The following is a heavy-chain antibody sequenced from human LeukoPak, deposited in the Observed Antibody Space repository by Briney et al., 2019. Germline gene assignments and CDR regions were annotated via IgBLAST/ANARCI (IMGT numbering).Heavy chain of an antibody. J-gene: IGHJ4*02. Sequence: SETLSLTCTVSGGSIKSNYWSWVRQPPGKGLEWIGEIYHSGSTNYNPSLKSRVTISVDKSKNQFSLKLSSVTAADTAVYYCARVGAYGDESDYWGQGTLVTVSS. D-gene: IGHD4-17*01. CDR1: GGSIKSNY. V-gene: IGHV4-4*02. CDR2: IYHSGST. CDR3: ARVGAYGDESDY.